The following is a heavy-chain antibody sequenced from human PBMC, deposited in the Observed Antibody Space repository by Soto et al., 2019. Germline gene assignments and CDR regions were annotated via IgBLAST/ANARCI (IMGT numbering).Heavy chain of an antibody. J-gene: IGHJ3*02. CDR1: GFTVSSNY. D-gene: IGHD3-3*01. V-gene: IGHV3-66*01. Sequence: HPGGSLRLSCAASGFTVSSNYMSWVRQAPGKGLEWVSVIYSGGSTYYADSVKGRFTISRDNSKNTLYLQMNSLRAEDTAVYYCAIDYGYYDFLAEPKRTDAFDIWG. CDR3: AIDYGYYDFLAEPKRTDAFDI. CDR2: IYSGGST.